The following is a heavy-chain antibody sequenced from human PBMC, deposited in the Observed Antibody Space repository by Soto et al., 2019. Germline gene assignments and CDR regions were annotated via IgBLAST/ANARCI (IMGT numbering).Heavy chain of an antibody. J-gene: IGHJ4*02. CDR2: IYPSGMP. CDR1: GGSISNAAYS. V-gene: IGHV4-30-2*01. D-gene: IGHD5-18*01. CDR3: ARERGGYGLFDS. Sequence: LSLTCTVSGGSISNAAYSWSWIRQPPGKGLEWIGYIYPSGMPFYNPSLRSRVTISIDRSNDQFSLNLESVTAADTAVYYCARERGGYGLFDSWGQGTLVTVSS.